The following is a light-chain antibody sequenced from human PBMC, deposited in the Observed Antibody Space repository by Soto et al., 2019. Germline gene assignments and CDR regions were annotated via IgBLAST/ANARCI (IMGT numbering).Light chain of an antibody. CDR3: QQYNNWPPLT. CDR2: GTS. V-gene: IGKV3-15*01. Sequence: EIVMTQSPATLSVSPGERATLSCRASQSVSSTLVWYQQKPGQAPRLLIYGTSTRATGVPARFSGSGSGTGFTLTISSLQSEDFAVYYCQQYNNWPPLTFGGGTKVDIK. CDR1: QSVSST. J-gene: IGKJ4*01.